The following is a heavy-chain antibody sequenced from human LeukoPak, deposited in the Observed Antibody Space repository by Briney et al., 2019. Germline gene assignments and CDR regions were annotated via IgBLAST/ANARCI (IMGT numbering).Heavy chain of an antibody. Sequence: SETLSLTCTVSGGSISTYYWSWIRQPPGKGLEWLGYIYYSGSTNYNPSLKSRVTISVDTSNNQFSLRLSSVTAADTAVYYCARDSGPFDYWGQGNLVTVS. V-gene: IGHV4-59*12. CDR2: IYYSGST. CDR3: ARDSGPFDY. J-gene: IGHJ4*02. CDR1: GGSISTYY.